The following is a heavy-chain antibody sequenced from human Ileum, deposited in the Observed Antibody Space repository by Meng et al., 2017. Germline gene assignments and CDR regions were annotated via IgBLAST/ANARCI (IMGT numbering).Heavy chain of an antibody. CDR3: ACDQAGTYTGFDY. V-gene: IGHV1-2*06. CDR2: IIPNSEDT. Sequence: ASVKVSCKASGYTFSDYCIYWVRQAPGQGLEWMGRIIPNSEDTKYAQKFQGRVSMTRDTSISTAYMELTGLTSDDSAVYYCACDQAGTYTGFDYWGPGTLVTVSS. CDR1: GYTFSDYC. J-gene: IGHJ4*02. D-gene: IGHD3-16*01.